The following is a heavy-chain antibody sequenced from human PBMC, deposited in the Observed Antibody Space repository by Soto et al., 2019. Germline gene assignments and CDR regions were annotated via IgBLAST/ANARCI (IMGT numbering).Heavy chain of an antibody. V-gene: IGHV1-46*01. D-gene: IGHD1-26*01. CDR1: GYTFITSYY. CDR3: ADATGYYHDAFDI. CDR2: INHTGTMT. Sequence: QVQLVQSGAEVKKPGASVKLSCKASGYTFITSYYTHWVRQAPGQGLEWMGIINHTGTMTKYPERFEGRYTMTRDTSTSMDYVELSTTASEDMAVHFCADATGYYHDAFDIWGQGTMVTVSS. J-gene: IGHJ3*02.